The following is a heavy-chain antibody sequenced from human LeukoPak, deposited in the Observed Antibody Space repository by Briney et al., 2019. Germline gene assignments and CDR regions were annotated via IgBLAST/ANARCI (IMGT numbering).Heavy chain of an antibody. Sequence: GGSLRLCCSASGFTFSSYAMHWVRQAPGKGLEYVSAISSNGGSTYYADSVKGRFTISRDNSKNTLYLQMSSLRAEDTAVYYCVKDGGSGSYYPYYFDYWGQGTLVTVSS. CDR1: GFTFSSYA. CDR2: ISSNGGST. V-gene: IGHV3-64D*06. D-gene: IGHD3-10*01. CDR3: VKDGGSGSYYPYYFDY. J-gene: IGHJ4*02.